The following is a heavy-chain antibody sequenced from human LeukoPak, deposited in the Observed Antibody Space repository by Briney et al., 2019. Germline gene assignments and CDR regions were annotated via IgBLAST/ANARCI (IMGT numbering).Heavy chain of an antibody. J-gene: IGHJ4*02. Sequence: GGSVRLSCAASGFTFSSYEMNGVRQAPGKGLEWVSYISSSGTTIYHADSVKGRFTTSRDNAKNSLYLQMNILRAEDTAAYYCARRYCSSTSCLIDYWGQGTLVTVSS. CDR3: ARRYCSSTSCLIDY. V-gene: IGHV3-48*03. D-gene: IGHD2-2*01. CDR2: ISSSGTTI. CDR1: GFTFSSYE.